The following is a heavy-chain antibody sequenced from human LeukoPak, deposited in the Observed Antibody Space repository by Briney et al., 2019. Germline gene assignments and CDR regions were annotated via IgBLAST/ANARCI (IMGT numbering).Heavy chain of an antibody. J-gene: IGHJ4*02. V-gene: IGHV3-21*01. Sequence: PGGSLRLSCADSGFTFSNYNMNWVRQAPGKAMEWVSSITSSGTYTFYADSVKGRFTISRDNAKHSLYLQMNSLRAEDTAVYYCARDGSRGNLVTAPDYWGQGTLVTVSS. CDR1: GFTFSNYN. CDR3: ARDGSRGNLVTAPDY. D-gene: IGHD2-21*02. CDR2: ITSSGTYT.